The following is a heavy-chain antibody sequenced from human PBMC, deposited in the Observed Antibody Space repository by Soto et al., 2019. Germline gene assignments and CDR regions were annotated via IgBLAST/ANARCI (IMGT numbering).Heavy chain of an antibody. Sequence: PSETPYLPRTIPGGSLSNYYWSWSRQPPGKGLEWIGYIYYAGNTDYNPSLESRVTISVDTSRNQISLYLTSVTAADTAIYYCAATPRYWGQGTLVTVSS. CDR3: AATPRY. D-gene: IGHD1-26*01. CDR1: GGSLSNYY. CDR2: IYYAGNT. J-gene: IGHJ4*02. V-gene: IGHV4-59*01.